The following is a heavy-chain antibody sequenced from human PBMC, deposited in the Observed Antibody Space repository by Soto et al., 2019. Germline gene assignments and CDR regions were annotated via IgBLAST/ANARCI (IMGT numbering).Heavy chain of an antibody. CDR2: INAGNGNT. CDR1: GYTFTSYA. Sequence: ASLKVSCKASGYTFTSYAMHWVRQAPGQRLEWMGWINAGNGNTKYSQKFQGRVTITRDTSASTAYMELSSLRSEDTAVYYCARDPLNGYSSQNYFDYWGQGTLVTVSS. CDR3: ARDPLNGYSSQNYFDY. J-gene: IGHJ4*02. D-gene: IGHD6-13*01. V-gene: IGHV1-3*01.